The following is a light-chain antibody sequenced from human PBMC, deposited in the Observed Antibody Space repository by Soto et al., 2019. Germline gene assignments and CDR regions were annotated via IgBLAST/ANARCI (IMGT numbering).Light chain of an antibody. CDR1: SSDVGTYNY. V-gene: IGLV2-11*01. CDR2: DVS. CDR3: SSLAGGNIREV. Sequence: QSALTQPRSVSGPPGQSVSISCSGTSSDVGTYNYVSWYQQHPGKAPKLMIYDVSKRPSGVPDRFSGSKSGNTASLTISGLQAEDEADYYCSSLAGGNIREVFGTGTKLTVL. J-gene: IGLJ1*01.